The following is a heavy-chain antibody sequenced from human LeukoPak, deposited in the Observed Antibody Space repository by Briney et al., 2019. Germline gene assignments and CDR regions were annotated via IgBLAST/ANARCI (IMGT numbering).Heavy chain of an antibody. V-gene: IGHV1-2*02. J-gene: IGHJ4*02. D-gene: IGHD3-9*01. CDR1: GYTFTSHH. Sequence: GASVKVSCKASGYTFTSHHMHWLRQAPGQGLEWMGWINPNSGATNFAQKFQGRVSMTRDTSISTAYMELSSLRSDDTAVYYCARADILTAYYTLDFWGQGTLVTVSS. CDR3: ARADILTAYYTLDF. CDR2: INPNSGAT.